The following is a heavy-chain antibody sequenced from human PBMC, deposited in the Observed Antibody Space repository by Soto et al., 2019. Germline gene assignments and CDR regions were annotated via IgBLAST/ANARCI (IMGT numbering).Heavy chain of an antibody. D-gene: IGHD6-19*01. CDR2: INPNSGNT. CDR1: GYTFTRYD. Sequence: ASVKVSCKASGYTFTRYDINCVRQATGQGLEWMGWINPNSGNTGYAQKFQGRVTMTRNTSISTAYMELSSLRSEDTAVYYCAREVAAVAGIRYYYYYMDVWGKGTTVTVSS. CDR3: AREVAAVAGIRYYYYYMDV. V-gene: IGHV1-8*01. J-gene: IGHJ6*03.